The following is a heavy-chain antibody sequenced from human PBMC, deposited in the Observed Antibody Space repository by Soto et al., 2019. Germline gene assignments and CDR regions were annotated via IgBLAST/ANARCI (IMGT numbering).Heavy chain of an antibody. CDR3: SREGMGFSNWFDP. CDR1: GFTFSSYW. CDR2: INGDGSST. Sequence: PGGSLRLSCAASGFTFSSYWMHWVRRAPGKGLVWVSRINGDGSSTDYADSVKGRFSISRDNAKNTLYLQMNSLRAEDTAVYYCSREGMGFSNWFDPWGQGTLVTVSS. D-gene: IGHD2-8*01. J-gene: IGHJ5*02. V-gene: IGHV3-74*01.